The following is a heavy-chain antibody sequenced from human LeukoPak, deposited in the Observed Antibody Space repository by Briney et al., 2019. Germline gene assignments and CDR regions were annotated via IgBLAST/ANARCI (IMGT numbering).Heavy chain of an antibody. J-gene: IGHJ4*02. V-gene: IGHV4-39*07. Sequence: PSETLSLTCTVSGGSISSSSYYWGWIRQPPGKGLEWIGSIYYSGSTYYNPSLKSRVTISVDTSKNQFSLKLSSVTAADTAVYYCARGSRGRDYWGQGTLVTVSS. CDR3: ARGSRGRDY. CDR1: GGSISSSSYY. D-gene: IGHD2-15*01. CDR2: IYYSGST.